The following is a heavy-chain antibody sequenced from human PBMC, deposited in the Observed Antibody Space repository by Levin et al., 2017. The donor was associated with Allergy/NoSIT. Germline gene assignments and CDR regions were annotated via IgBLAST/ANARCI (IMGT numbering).Heavy chain of an antibody. Sequence: PGGSLRLSCAASGFTFSSYSMNWVRQAPGKGLEWVSSISSSSSYIYYADSVKGRFTISRDNAKNSLYLQMNSLRAEDTAVYYCARDPPNSSGQPNDYWGQGTLVTVSS. J-gene: IGHJ4*02. CDR1: GFTFSSYS. D-gene: IGHD6-19*01. CDR2: ISSSSSYI. V-gene: IGHV3-21*01. CDR3: ARDPPNSSGQPNDY.